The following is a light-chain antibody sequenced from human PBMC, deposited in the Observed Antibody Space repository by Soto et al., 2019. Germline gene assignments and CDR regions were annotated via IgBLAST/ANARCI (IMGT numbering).Light chain of an antibody. CDR1: SGDSGSYNR. V-gene: IGLV2-14*01. Sequence: QSALTQPASVSGSPGQSITISCTGTSGDSGSYNRVSWYQQHPGKAPKLIIYEVTDRPSGVSNRFSGSKSGNTASLTISGLQAEDEAEYYCSSYTNINARACVFGTGTKLTGL. CDR2: EVT. CDR3: SSYTNINARACV. J-gene: IGLJ1*01.